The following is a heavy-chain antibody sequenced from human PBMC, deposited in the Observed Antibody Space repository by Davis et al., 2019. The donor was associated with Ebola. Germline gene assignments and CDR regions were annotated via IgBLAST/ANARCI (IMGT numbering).Heavy chain of an antibody. CDR1: GVSITSYY. CDR2: SHYSGST. CDR3: AKDRLGYCSGGSCYSGGGDWFDP. J-gene: IGHJ5*02. V-gene: IGHV4-59*01. D-gene: IGHD2-15*01. Sequence: SETLSLTCTVSGVSITSYYWSWVRQPPGKGLEWIGYSHYSGSTNYNPSLKSRVTISTDTSRSQFSLTLSSVTAADTAVYYCAKDRLGYCSGGSCYSGGGDWFDPWGQGTLVTVSS.